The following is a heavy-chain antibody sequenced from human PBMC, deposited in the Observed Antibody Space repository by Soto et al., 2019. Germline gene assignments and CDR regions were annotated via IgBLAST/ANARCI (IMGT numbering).Heavy chain of an antibody. V-gene: IGHV3-33*01. Sequence: QVQLVESGGGVVQPGRSLRLSCAASGFTFSSYGMHWVRQAPGKGLEWVALIWADGSNKYYADSVKGRFTISRDNSKNTLYLQMHSRRAEDTSEYYCYVGSSWPVPQNEYWGQGTLVTVSA. CDR1: GFTFSSYG. CDR3: YVGSSWPVPQNEY. CDR2: IWADGSNK. D-gene: IGHD6-13*01. J-gene: IGHJ4*02.